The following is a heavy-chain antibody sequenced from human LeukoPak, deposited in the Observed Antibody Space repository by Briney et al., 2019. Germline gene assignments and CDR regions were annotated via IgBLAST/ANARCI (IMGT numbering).Heavy chain of an antibody. CDR2: INPNSGGT. D-gene: IGHD3-9*01. CDR3: ARSLTGYLVVFDY. V-gene: IGHV1-8*02. Sequence: VASVKVSCKASGYTFTSYDINWVRQATGQGLEWMGWINPNSGGTNYAQKFQGRVTMTRDTSTSTVYMELSSLRSEDTAVYYCARSLTGYLVVFDYWGQGTLVTVSS. CDR1: GYTFTSYD. J-gene: IGHJ4*02.